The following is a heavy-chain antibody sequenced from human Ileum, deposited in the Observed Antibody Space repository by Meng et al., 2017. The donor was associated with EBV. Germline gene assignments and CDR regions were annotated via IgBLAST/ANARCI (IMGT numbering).Heavy chain of an antibody. CDR3: ARESYSDSSGYYSLDY. J-gene: IGHJ4*02. V-gene: IGHV4-4*02. CDR2: IHHTEST. D-gene: IGHD3-22*01. CDR1: GGSISSSNW. Sequence: QVQRRASGPGLVTPSGTLSLTCAVSGGSISSSNWWSWVRQAPGKGLEWIGEIHHTESTNYNPSLKSRVTISVDKSKNQFSLKLSSVTAADTAVYYCARESYSDSSGYYSLDYWGQGSLVTVFS.